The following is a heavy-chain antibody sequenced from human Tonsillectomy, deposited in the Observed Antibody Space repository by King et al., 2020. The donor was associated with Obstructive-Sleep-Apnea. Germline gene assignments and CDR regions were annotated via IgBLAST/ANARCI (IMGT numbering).Heavy chain of an antibody. Sequence: QLVQSGAEVKKPGASVKVSCKASGYTFTSYYMHWVRQAPGQGLEWMGIINPSGGSTSYAQKFQGRVTMTRDTSTSTVSMELSSLRSEDTAVYYGAREGASGYYYYGMDVWGQGTTVTVSS. CDR3: AREGASGYYYYGMDV. CDR2: INPSGGST. J-gene: IGHJ6*02. D-gene: IGHD7-27*01. CDR1: GYTFTSYY. V-gene: IGHV1-46*01.